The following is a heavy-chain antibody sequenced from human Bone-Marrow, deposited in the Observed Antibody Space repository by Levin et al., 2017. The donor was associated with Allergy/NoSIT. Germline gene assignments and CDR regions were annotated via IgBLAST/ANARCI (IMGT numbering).Heavy chain of an antibody. Sequence: PGESLKISCEASGFTFSDAWMTWVRQAPGKGLEWVGRIKTESEGGTTDYAASVKGRFTISRDDSKNTVSLQMNSLKTEDTAVYFCSTLPLSWGQGTLVTVSS. D-gene: IGHD5/OR15-5a*01. J-gene: IGHJ4*02. V-gene: IGHV3-15*01. CDR2: IKTESEGGTT. CDR3: STLPLS. CDR1: GFTFSDAW.